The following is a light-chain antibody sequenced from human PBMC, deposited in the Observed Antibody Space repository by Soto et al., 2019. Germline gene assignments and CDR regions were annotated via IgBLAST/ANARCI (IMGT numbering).Light chain of an antibody. CDR3: CSYTTSDTYV. CDR1: TSDVGLYDY. J-gene: IGLJ1*01. V-gene: IGLV2-14*01. Sequence: QSALTQPASVSGSPGQSITISCTGTTSDVGLYDYVSWYQHHPGKAPKLIIYEVSNRPSGVSDRFSGSKSGNTASLTISGLQAEDEADYYCCSYTTSDTYVFGTATKLTVL. CDR2: EVS.